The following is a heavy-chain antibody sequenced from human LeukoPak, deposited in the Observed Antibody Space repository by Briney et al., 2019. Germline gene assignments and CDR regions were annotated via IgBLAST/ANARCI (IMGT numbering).Heavy chain of an antibody. Sequence: PSETLSLTCTVSGGSISSYYWSWIRQPAGKGLEWIGRIYTSGSTNYNPSLKSRVTMSVDTSKNQFSLMLSSVTAADTAVYYCARDTDGHSGYSDFDYWGQGTLVTVSS. V-gene: IGHV4-4*07. CDR1: GGSISSYY. CDR3: ARDTDGHSGYSDFDY. J-gene: IGHJ4*02. D-gene: IGHD5-12*01. CDR2: IYTSGST.